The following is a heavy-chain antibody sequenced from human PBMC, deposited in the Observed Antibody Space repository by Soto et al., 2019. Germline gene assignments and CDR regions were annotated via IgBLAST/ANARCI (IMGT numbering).Heavy chain of an antibody. CDR2: ISYDGSSQ. V-gene: IGHV3-30*04. CDR1: GFTFSSHA. Sequence: QVQLVESGGGVVQPGRSLRLSCAASGFTFSSHAMHWVRQAPGKGLEWVAIISYDGSSQYYADSVKGRFTISRDKSKNTLYLQMNSLRAEDTALYYCAKDRGRYCSGGTCYLFDYWGQGTLVTVSS. D-gene: IGHD2-15*01. CDR3: AKDRGRYCSGGTCYLFDY. J-gene: IGHJ4*02.